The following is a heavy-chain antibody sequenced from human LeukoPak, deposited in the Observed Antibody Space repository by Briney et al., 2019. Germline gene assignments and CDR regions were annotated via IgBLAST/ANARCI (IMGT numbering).Heavy chain of an antibody. Sequence: SETLSLTCTVSGFSITSGYYWGWIRQPPGKGLEWIGSIYYSGSTYYSPSLKSRVTISVDTSKNQFSLKLSSVTPADTAVYYCARVKEIEGWGPYYFDYWGQGTLATVSS. CDR3: ARVKEIEGWGPYYFDY. CDR1: GFSITSGYY. J-gene: IGHJ4*02. D-gene: IGHD7-27*01. CDR2: IYYSGST. V-gene: IGHV4-38-2*02.